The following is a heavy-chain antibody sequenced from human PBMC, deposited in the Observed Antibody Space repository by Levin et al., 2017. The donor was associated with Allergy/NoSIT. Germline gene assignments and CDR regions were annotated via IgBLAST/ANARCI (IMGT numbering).Heavy chain of an antibody. Sequence: GGSLRLSCKGSGYSFTTYWIGWVRQMPGKGLEWMGIIYPGDSDTRYSPSFQGQVTISADKSISTAYLQWSSLKASDTAMYYCARLSDSSGYYYPFDYWGQGTLVTVSS. CDR3: ARLSDSSGYYYPFDY. J-gene: IGHJ4*02. CDR2: IYPGDSDT. CDR1: GYSFTTYW. V-gene: IGHV5-51*01. D-gene: IGHD3-22*01.